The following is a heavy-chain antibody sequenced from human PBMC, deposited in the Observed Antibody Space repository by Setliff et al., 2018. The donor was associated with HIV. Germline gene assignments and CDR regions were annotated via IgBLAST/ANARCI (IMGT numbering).Heavy chain of an antibody. CDR2: IYYTGST. CDR3: ARGLTIFGVATPGIYSFMDV. D-gene: IGHD3-3*01. Sequence: SETLSLTCTVSGDSVSGYYWTWIRQPPGKGLEWIGDIYYTGSTNFSPSLKSRVTISLDTSKNLFSLNLTSVTAADTAVYYCARGLTIFGVATPGIYSFMDVWGKGTTVTVSS. V-gene: IGHV4-59*02. J-gene: IGHJ6*03. CDR1: GDSVSGYY.